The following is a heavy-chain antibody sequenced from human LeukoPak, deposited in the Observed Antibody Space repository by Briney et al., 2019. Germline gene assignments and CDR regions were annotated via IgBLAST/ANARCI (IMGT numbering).Heavy chain of an antibody. V-gene: IGHV3-23*01. CDR1: GFTFSSYA. J-gene: IGHJ6*03. CDR3: ASTTYYDFWSGYYRSYYYYYYMDV. D-gene: IGHD3-3*01. Sequence: PGGSLRLSCAASGFTFSSYAMSWVRQAPGKGLEWVSAISGSGGSTYYADSVKGRFTISRDNSKNTLYLQMNSLRSEDTAVYYCASTTYYDFWSGYYRSYYYYYYMDVWGKGTTVTVSS. CDR2: ISGSGGST.